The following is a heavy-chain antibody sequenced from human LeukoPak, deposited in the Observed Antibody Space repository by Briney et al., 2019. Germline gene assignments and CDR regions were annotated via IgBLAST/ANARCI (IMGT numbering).Heavy chain of an antibody. V-gene: IGHV1-18*01. CDR2: ISAYNGNT. Sequence: ASVTVSCKASGYTFTSYGISWVRQAPGQGLEWMGWISAYNGNTNYAQKLQGRVTMTTDTSTSTAYMELRSLRSDDTAVYYCARATNTRDAFDIWGQGTMVTVSS. CDR1: GYTFTSYG. J-gene: IGHJ3*02. D-gene: IGHD5-24*01. CDR3: ARATNTRDAFDI.